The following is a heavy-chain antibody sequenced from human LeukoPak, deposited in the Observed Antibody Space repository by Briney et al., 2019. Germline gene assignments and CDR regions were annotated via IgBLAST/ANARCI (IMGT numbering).Heavy chain of an antibody. Sequence: SETLSLTCTVSGGSISSGYYWGWIRQPPGKGLEWIGSIYHSGSTYYNPSLKSRVTISVDTSKNQFSLKLSSVTAADTAVYYCARESLVRGLYWGQGTLVTVSS. CDR2: IYHSGST. D-gene: IGHD3-10*01. J-gene: IGHJ4*02. V-gene: IGHV4-38-2*02. CDR1: GGSISSGYY. CDR3: ARESLVRGLY.